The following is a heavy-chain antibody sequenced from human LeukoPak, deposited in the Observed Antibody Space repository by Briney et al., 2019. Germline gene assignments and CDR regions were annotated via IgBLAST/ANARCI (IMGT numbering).Heavy chain of an antibody. V-gene: IGHV4-39*01. CDR2: IYYSGST. Sequence: SETLSLTCTVPGGSISSYCWSWIRQPPGKGLEWIGSIYYSGSTYYNPSLKSRVTISVDTSKNQFSLKLSSVTAADTAVYYCARHAVSLAWFDPWGQGTLVTVSS. CDR3: ARHAVSLAWFDP. J-gene: IGHJ5*02. D-gene: IGHD3-3*02. CDR1: GGSISSYC.